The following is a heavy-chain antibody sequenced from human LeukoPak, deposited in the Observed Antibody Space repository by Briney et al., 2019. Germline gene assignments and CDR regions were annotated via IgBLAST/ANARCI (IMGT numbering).Heavy chain of an antibody. CDR3: RPGHYDSYA. CDR2: ISSSGSTI. D-gene: IGHD5-12*01. V-gene: IGHV3-48*03. Sequence: GGSLRLSCAASGFTFSSYEMNWVRQAPGKGLEWVSYISSSGSTIYYADSVRGRFTISRDNAKNSLYLQMNSLRAEDTGVYFCRPGHYDSYAWDQGTLVTVSS. J-gene: IGHJ5*02. CDR1: GFTFSSYE.